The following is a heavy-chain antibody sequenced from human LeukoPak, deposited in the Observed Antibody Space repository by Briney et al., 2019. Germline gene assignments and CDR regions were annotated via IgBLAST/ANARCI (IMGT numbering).Heavy chain of an antibody. J-gene: IGHJ5*02. CDR3: ARELYSSSSFDP. CDR2: IYYSGST. CDR1: GGSISSYY. Sequence: NPSETLSLTCTVSGGSISSYYWSWIRQPPGKGLEWIGYIYYSGSTNYNPSLKSRVTISVDTSKNQFSLKLSSVTAADTAVYYCARELYSSSSFDPWGQGTLVTVSS. D-gene: IGHD6-6*01. V-gene: IGHV4-59*12.